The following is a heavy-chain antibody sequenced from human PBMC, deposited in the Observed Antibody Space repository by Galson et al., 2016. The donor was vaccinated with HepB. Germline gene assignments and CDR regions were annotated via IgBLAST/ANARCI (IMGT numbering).Heavy chain of an antibody. Sequence: TLSLTCAVSGASISNNYWWSWVRQSPEKGLEWIGEIYQTGTANYNPSFTRRATISVDTSKNQFSLKLTSVTAADTTVYYCASQGSGSSNWFGPWGRGTLVTVSS. D-gene: IGHD6-19*01. CDR3: ASQGSGSSNWFGP. V-gene: IGHV4-4*02. CDR2: IYQTGTA. CDR1: GASISNNYW. J-gene: IGHJ5*02.